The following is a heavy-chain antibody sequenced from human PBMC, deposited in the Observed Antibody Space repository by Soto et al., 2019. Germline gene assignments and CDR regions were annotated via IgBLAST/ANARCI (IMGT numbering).Heavy chain of an antibody. Sequence: GGSLRLSCAASGFTFNNYAMTWVRQAPGKGLEWVSEINGSGGSTYYADSVKGRFTISRDNSNNTLYLQMNSLRAEDTAVYYCAKDLFFGNTYGYFDHWGQGTLVTVSS. CDR3: AKDLFFGNTYGYFDH. D-gene: IGHD5-18*01. V-gene: IGHV3-23*01. CDR2: INGSGGST. J-gene: IGHJ4*02. CDR1: GFTFNNYA.